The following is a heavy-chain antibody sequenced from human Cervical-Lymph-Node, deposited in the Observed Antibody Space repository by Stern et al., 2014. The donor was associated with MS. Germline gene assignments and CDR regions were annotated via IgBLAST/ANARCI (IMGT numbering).Heavy chain of an antibody. D-gene: IGHD3-22*01. CDR3: AMPVVPTAY. Sequence: LVWVSRINHDGSSTDYADSVKGRFTISRDNAKNTLYLQMNSLRAEDTAVYFCAMPVVPTAYWGQGPLVTVSS. V-gene: IGHV3-74*01. CDR2: INHDGSST. J-gene: IGHJ4*02.